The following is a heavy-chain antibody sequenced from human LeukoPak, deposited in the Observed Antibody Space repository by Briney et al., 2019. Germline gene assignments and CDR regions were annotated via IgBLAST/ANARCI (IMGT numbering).Heavy chain of an antibody. CDR2: ISGSGDST. Sequence: GGSLRLSCAASGFTFSTYAVNWVRQAPGKGLEWVSTISGSGDSTYYADSVKGRFTISRDNAKNSLYLQMNSLRDEDTAVYYCARDSGENYYYYYGMNVWGQGTTVTVSS. CDR3: ARDSGENYYYYYGMNV. J-gene: IGHJ6*02. D-gene: IGHD4-17*01. V-gene: IGHV3-23*01. CDR1: GFTFSTYA.